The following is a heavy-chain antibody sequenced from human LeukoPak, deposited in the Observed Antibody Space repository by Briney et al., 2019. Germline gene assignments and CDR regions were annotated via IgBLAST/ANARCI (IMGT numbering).Heavy chain of an antibody. Sequence: ASVKVSCKASGYTFTSYGISWVRQAPGQGLEWMGWISAYNGNTNYAQKLQGRVTMTTDTSTSTAYMELRSLRADDTAVYYCARERGSYHRLTQKPAYFNYWGQGTLVTVSS. CDR1: GYTFTSYG. D-gene: IGHD1-26*01. CDR2: ISAYNGNT. J-gene: IGHJ4*02. CDR3: ARERGSYHRLTQKPAYFNY. V-gene: IGHV1-18*01.